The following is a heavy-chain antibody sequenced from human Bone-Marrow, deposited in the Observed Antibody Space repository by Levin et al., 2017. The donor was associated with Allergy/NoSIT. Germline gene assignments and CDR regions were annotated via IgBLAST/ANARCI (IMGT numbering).Heavy chain of an antibody. D-gene: IGHD4-23*01. CDR3: AKDEAYGGKRRDCDY. CDR1: GFTFSSYA. CDR2: ISGSGGST. Sequence: GGSLRLSCAASGFTFSSYAMSWVRQAPGKGLEWVSAISGSGGSTYYADSVKGRFTISRDNSKNTLYLQMNSLRAEDTAVYYCAKDEAYGGKRRDCDYWGQGTLVNVPA. V-gene: IGHV3-23*01. J-gene: IGHJ4*02.